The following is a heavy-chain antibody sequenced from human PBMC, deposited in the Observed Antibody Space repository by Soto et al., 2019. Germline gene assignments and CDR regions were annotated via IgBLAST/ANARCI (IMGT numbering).Heavy chain of an antibody. Sequence: GSLRLSCAASGFSFSNFAMSWVRQAPGTGLEWVSSISGSGDKTYYLDSVKGRFTISRDNSKNTLYLQMNSLRAEDTAVYYCASDSRYCSSTSCYTFDYWGQGTLVTVSS. J-gene: IGHJ4*02. CDR1: GFSFSNFA. V-gene: IGHV3-23*01. D-gene: IGHD2-2*02. CDR3: ASDSRYCSSTSCYTFDY. CDR2: ISGSGDKT.